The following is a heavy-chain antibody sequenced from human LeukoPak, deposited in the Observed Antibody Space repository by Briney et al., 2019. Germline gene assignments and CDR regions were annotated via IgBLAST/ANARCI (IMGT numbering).Heavy chain of an antibody. Sequence: GGSLRLSCAASRFTFSDYGMHWVRQAPGKGLEWVALISYDGSETYCADSVKGRFTISRDNSKNTLYLQMSSLRLEDTAVYYCARANYYDSSGPGWYWGQGTLVTVSS. CDR3: ARANYYDSSGPGWY. V-gene: IGHV3-30*03. CDR1: RFTFSDYG. J-gene: IGHJ4*02. CDR2: ISYDGSET. D-gene: IGHD3-22*01.